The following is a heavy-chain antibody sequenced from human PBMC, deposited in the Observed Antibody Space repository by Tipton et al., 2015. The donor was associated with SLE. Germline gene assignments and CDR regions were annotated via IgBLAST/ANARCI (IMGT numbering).Heavy chain of an antibody. J-gene: IGHJ3*02. D-gene: IGHD3-10*01. CDR2: IYYSGST. CDR1: GGSISSSSYY. V-gene: IGHV4-61*05. Sequence: TLSLTCTVSGGSISSSSYYWGWIRQPPGKGLEWIGYIYYSGSTNYNPSLKRRVTISVDTSKNQFSLKLSSVTAADTAVYYCASFGITMVQGVIIRAFDIWGQGTMVTVSS. CDR3: ASFGITMVQGVIIRAFDI.